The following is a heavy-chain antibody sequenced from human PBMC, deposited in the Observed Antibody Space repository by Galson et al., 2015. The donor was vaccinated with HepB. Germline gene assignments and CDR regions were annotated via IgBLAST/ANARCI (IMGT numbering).Heavy chain of an antibody. Sequence: SLRLSCAASGFTFSSYSMNWVRQAPGKGLEWVSSISSSSSYIYYADSVKGRFTISRDNAKNSLYLQMNSLRAEDTAVYYCARDFQGFTIFGVVFYFDYWGQGTLVTVSS. J-gene: IGHJ4*02. D-gene: IGHD3-3*01. CDR1: GFTFSSYS. CDR3: ARDFQGFTIFGVVFYFDY. V-gene: IGHV3-21*01. CDR2: ISSSSSYI.